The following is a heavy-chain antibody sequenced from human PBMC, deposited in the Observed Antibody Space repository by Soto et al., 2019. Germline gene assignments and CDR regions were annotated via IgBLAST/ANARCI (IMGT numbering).Heavy chain of an antibody. J-gene: IGHJ6*02. Sequence: QVHLVESGGGLVKPGGSLRLSCAASGITFSDCYMNWIRQAPGKGLEWVSYMSSSGNKINYAGSVRGRFTVSRDNAKNSLYLQMNSLRAEDTAIYYCARVRFGQWGYAMDVWGQGTRVTVSS. CDR1: GITFSDCY. CDR2: MSSSGNKI. V-gene: IGHV3-11*01. CDR3: ARVRFGQWGYAMDV. D-gene: IGHD3-10*01.